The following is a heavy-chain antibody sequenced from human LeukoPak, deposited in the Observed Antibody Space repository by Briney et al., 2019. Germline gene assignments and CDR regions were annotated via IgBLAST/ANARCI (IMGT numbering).Heavy chain of an antibody. Sequence: PSETLSLTCTVSGGSISSSSYYWGWIRQPPGKGLEWIGSIYYSGSTYYNPSLKSRVTISVDTSKNQFSLKLSSVTAADTAVYYCARHPPRELLAAAYFDYWGQGTLVTVSS. CDR3: ARHPPRELLAAAYFDY. CDR1: GGSISSSSYY. CDR2: IYYSGST. J-gene: IGHJ4*02. D-gene: IGHD6-13*01. V-gene: IGHV4-39*01.